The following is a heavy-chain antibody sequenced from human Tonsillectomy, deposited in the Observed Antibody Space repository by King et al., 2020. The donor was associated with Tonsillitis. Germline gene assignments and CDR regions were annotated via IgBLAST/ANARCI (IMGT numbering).Heavy chain of an antibody. CDR3: TYCSGTSCYAY. CDR2: IVPVLSTA. Sequence: VQLVESGAEVKRPGSSVTVSCTASGDTLNTYTISWVRQAPGQGLEWMGGIVPVLSTANYAPQFQGRVTMTADKSTSTAYIELSNLRSEDTAVYYCTYCSGTSCYAYWGQGTLVTVSS. D-gene: IGHD2-2*01. CDR1: GDTLNTYT. J-gene: IGHJ4*02. V-gene: IGHV1-69*06.